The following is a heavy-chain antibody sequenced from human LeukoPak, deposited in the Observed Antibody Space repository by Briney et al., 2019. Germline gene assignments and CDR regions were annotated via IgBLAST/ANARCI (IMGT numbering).Heavy chain of an antibody. Sequence: PSETLSLTCAVYGGSFNGYYWSRIRQPPGKGLEWIGEINHSGSTNYNPPLKSRVTISVDTSKNQFSLKLSSVTAADTAVYYCARRGATMVRGTKLDYYYGMDVWGKGTTVTVSS. V-gene: IGHV4-34*01. CDR2: INHSGST. D-gene: IGHD3-10*01. CDR3: ARRGATMVRGTKLDYYYGMDV. CDR1: GGSFNGYY. J-gene: IGHJ6*04.